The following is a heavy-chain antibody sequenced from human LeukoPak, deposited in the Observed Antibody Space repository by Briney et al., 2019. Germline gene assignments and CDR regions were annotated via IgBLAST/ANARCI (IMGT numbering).Heavy chain of an antibody. J-gene: IGHJ4*02. CDR2: IYPGDSDT. V-gene: IGHV5-51*01. Sequence: GESLKISCQASGSSFTSHWIGWVRQLPGKGLDWMGIIYPGDSDTKYSPSFQGQVTISADKSISTAYLQWSSLKASDTAMYYCARLSSGHSMDYWGQGTLVTVSS. D-gene: IGHD6-19*01. CDR1: GSSFTSHW. CDR3: ARLSSGHSMDY.